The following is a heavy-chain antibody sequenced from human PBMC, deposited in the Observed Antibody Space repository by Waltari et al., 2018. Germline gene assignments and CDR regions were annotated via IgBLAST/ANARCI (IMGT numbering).Heavy chain of an antibody. D-gene: IGHD2-15*01. CDR2: IYSGGST. V-gene: IGHV3-23*03. Sequence: EVQLLESGGGLVQPGGSLRLSCAASGFTFRSYAMSWVRPAPGKGLEWVSVIYSGGSTYYADSVKGRFTISRDNSKNTLYLQMNSLRAEDTAMYYCAKDPRRGILSPSYYFDYWGQGTLVTVSS. J-gene: IGHJ4*02. CDR1: GFTFRSYA. CDR3: AKDPRRGILSPSYYFDY.